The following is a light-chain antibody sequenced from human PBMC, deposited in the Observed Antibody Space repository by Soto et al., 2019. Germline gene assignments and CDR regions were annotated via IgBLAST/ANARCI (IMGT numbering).Light chain of an antibody. J-gene: IGKJ5*01. CDR2: AAS. CDR1: QSISSY. CDR3: QQYYRSSIT. V-gene: IGKV1-39*01. Sequence: DIQMTQSPSSLSASVGDRVTVTCRASQSISSYLNWYQQKPGKAPKLLIYAASSLQSGVPSRFSGSGSGTDFTLTISSLQPEDFATYYCQQYYRSSITFGQGTRLEI.